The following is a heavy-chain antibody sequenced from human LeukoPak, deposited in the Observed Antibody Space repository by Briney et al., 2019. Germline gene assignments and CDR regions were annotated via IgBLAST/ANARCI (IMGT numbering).Heavy chain of an antibody. CDR3: AKDAIFGVVTPSGGP. V-gene: IGHV3-23*01. CDR1: GFTFSSYA. Sequence: GGSLRLSCAAAGFTFSSYAMSWVRQAPGKGLEWVSAISGSGGSTYYADSVKGRFTISRDNSKNTLYLQMNSLRAEDTAVYYCAKDAIFGVVTPSGGPWGQGTMVTVSS. J-gene: IGHJ3*01. D-gene: IGHD3-3*01. CDR2: ISGSGGST.